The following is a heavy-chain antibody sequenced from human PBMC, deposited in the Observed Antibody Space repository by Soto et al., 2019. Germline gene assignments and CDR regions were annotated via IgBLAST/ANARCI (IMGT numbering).Heavy chain of an antibody. CDR3: AMDPYGGSSRFDS. D-gene: IGHD2-15*01. J-gene: IGHJ4*02. V-gene: IGHV3-30*03. CDR2: ISSDGSKK. Sequence: QVQLVESGGGVVQPGRSLRLSCVASGFTFSNNGIHWVRQAPGKGLEWVAVISSDGSKKYYADSVKGRFTISRDNSKNPTYLQMNRLRAEDAAVYYWAMDPYGGSSRFDSWGQGTLVTVSS. CDR1: GFTFSNNG.